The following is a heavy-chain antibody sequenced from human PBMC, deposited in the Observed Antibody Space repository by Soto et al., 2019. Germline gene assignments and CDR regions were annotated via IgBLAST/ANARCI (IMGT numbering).Heavy chain of an antibody. D-gene: IGHD3-3*01. J-gene: IGHJ5*02. V-gene: IGHV1-18*01. Sequence: QVQLVQSGAEVKKPGASVKVSCKASGYTFTSYXISWVRQAPGQGLEWMGWISAYNGNTNYXXKLQGRVTMTTDTSTSTAYMELRSLXSXDTAVYYCARDRHYDFWSGYAPENWFDPWGQGTLVTVSS. CDR3: ARDRHYDFWSGYAPENWFDP. CDR1: GYTFTSYX. CDR2: ISAYNGNT.